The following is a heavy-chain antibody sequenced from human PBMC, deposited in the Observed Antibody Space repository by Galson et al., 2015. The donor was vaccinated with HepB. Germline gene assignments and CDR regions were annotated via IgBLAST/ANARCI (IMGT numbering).Heavy chain of an antibody. CDR3: AVGFPYDWSGLRIDY. CDR1: GFTFSSYA. Sequence: SLRLSCAASGFTFSSYAMHWVRQAPGKGLEWVAVISYDGSNKYYTDSVKGRFTIPRDNSKNTLYLQMNSLRDEDTAVYYCAVGFPYDWSGLRIDYWGQGTLVTVSS. J-gene: IGHJ4*02. CDR2: ISYDGSNK. D-gene: IGHD3-9*01. V-gene: IGHV3-30*04.